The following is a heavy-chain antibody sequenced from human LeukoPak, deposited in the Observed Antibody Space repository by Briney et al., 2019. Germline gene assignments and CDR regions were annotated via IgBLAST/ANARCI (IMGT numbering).Heavy chain of an antibody. V-gene: IGHV3-23*01. CDR3: AKAWRYCSGGSCYPFDY. J-gene: IGHJ4*02. CDR2: ISGSGGST. D-gene: IGHD2-15*01. CDR1: GFTFSSYA. Sequence: GGSLRLSCAASGFTFSSYAMSWVRQAPGKGLEWVSAISGSGGSTYYADSVKGRFTISRDNSKNTLYPQMNSLRAEDTAVYYCAKAWRYCSGGSCYPFDYWGQGTLVTVSS.